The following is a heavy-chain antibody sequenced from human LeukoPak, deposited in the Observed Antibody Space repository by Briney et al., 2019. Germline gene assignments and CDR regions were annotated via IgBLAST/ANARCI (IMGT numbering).Heavy chain of an antibody. D-gene: IGHD6-19*01. J-gene: IGHJ4*02. CDR2: IYGDGST. V-gene: IGHV3-53*04. CDR3: ARVGVGTVAGNYFDD. Sequence: GGSLRLSCAASGFPVIGTYMTWVRQAPGKGLEWVSIIYGDGSTFYADSVKGRFSISRHSSENALYLQMNCLRPQDTAVYYCARVGVGTVAGNYFDDWGQGTLVTVSS. CDR1: GFPVIGTY.